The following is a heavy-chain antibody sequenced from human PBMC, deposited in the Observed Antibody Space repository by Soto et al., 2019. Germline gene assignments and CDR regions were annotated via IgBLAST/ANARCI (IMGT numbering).Heavy chain of an antibody. D-gene: IGHD3-9*01. CDR2: IIPIFGTA. V-gene: IGHV1-69*13. CDR1: GGTFSSYA. Sequence: SVKVSCKASGGTFSSYAISWVRQAPGQGLEWMGGIIPIFGTANYAQKFKGRVTITADESTSTAYMELSSLSFEDTAVYYCATDRRDILTGYLRGGMDVWGQGTTVTVSS. J-gene: IGHJ6*02. CDR3: ATDRRDILTGYLRGGMDV.